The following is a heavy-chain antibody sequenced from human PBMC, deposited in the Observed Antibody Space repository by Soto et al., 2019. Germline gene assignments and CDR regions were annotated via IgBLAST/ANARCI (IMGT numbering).Heavy chain of an antibody. D-gene: IGHD1-7*01. CDR3: ARVKGGTTRRAFDS. CDR2: IYDNGGA. CDR1: GDSISSGGYY. J-gene: IGHJ4*02. Sequence: SETLSLTCTVSGDSISSGGYYWSWIRQHPGKSLEWIGYIYDNGGAYYSPSLKGRVVISVDRSENQFSLRLSSVTAADTAVYYCARVKGGTTRRAFDSWGQGTLVTVSS. V-gene: IGHV4-31*03.